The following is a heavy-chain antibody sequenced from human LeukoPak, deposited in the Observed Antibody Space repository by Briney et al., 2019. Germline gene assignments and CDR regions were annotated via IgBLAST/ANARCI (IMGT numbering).Heavy chain of an antibody. Sequence: SETLSLTCTVSGGSITSHWSWMRQPPGKGLECVVYIFIRGSTNYNPSLKSRVTISVDTSKNQFSLKLSSVSAADTAVYYCARKGGDNSGLFDYWGQGSLVIVSS. D-gene: IGHD4-23*01. V-gene: IGHV4-4*09. CDR2: IFIRGST. CDR1: GGSITSH. CDR3: ARKGGDNSGLFDY. J-gene: IGHJ4*02.